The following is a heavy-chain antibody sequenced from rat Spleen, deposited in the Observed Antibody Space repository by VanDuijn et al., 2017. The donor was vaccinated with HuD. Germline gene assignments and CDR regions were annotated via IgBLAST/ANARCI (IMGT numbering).Heavy chain of an antibody. CDR1: GFSLTSYN. D-gene: IGHD1-12*02. CDR2: IWNTGGT. V-gene: IGHV2-41*01. CDR3: ARKMGD. Sequence: QVQLKESGPGLVQPSQTLSLTCTVAGFSLTSYNVHWVRQPPGKGLEWMGVIWNTGGTRYNPALKSRLSISKDTAKSQVFLKMSSLQAEDTAMYFCARKMGDWGQGVMVTVSS. J-gene: IGHJ2*01.